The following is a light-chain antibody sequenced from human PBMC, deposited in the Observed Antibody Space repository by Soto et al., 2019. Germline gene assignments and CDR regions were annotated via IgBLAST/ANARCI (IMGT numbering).Light chain of an antibody. CDR3: SSYAGSNNFV. V-gene: IGLV2-8*01. CDR1: SSDIGAYIY. Sequence: QSALTQPPSASGSPGQSVTISCTGTSSDIGAYIYVSWYQQHPGKAPKLMISEVSRRPSGVPERFSGSKSGNTASLTVSGLQAEDEANYYCSSYAGSNNFVFGTGTKVNV. J-gene: IGLJ1*01. CDR2: EVS.